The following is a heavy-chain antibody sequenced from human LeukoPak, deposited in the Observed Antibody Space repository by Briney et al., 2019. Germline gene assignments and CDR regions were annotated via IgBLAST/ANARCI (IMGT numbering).Heavy chain of an antibody. CDR1: GFTFSSYA. D-gene: IGHD2-15*01. CDR2: ISGSGGGT. V-gene: IGHV3-23*01. J-gene: IGHJ6*03. Sequence: GGSLRLSCAASGFTFSSYAMNWVRQAPGKGLEWVSAISGSGGGTYYADSVKGRFTISRDNSKDTMYLQMNSLRAEDTALYYCAKDRWQLSPDYYYYMDVWGNGTTVTVSS. CDR3: AKDRWQLSPDYYYYMDV.